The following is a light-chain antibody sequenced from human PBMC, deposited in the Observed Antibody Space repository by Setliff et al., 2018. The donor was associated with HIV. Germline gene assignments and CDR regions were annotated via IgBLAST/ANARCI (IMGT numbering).Light chain of an antibody. V-gene: IGLV1-40*01. J-gene: IGLJ1*01. CDR2: GNI. CDR3: QSYDSSLSVFV. Sequence: QSVLTQPPSVSGAPGQRVTISCTGSSSNIGAGYDVHWYQHLPGTAPKLLIYGNINRPSGVPDRFSGSKSGTSASLAITGLQAEDEADYYCQSYDSSLSVFVVGTGTKV. CDR1: SSNIGAGYD.